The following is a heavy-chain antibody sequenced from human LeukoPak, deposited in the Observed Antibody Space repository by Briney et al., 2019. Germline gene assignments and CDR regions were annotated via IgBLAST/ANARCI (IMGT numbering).Heavy chain of an antibody. CDR2: ISSSGSTI. J-gene: IGHJ4*02. Sequence: GWSLRLSCAASGFTFSDYYMSWIRHAPGKGLEWVSYISSSGSTIYYADSVKGRFTISRDNAKNPLYLQMNSLRAEDTAVYYCARVPYYYDSSGVDYWGQGTLATVSS. CDR3: ARVPYYYDSSGVDY. D-gene: IGHD3-22*01. V-gene: IGHV3-11*01. CDR1: GFTFSDYY.